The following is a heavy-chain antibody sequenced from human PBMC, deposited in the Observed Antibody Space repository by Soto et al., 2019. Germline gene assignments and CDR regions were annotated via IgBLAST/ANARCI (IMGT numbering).Heavy chain of an antibody. V-gene: IGHV4-31*03. J-gene: IGHJ4*01. Sequence: SETLSLTCTVSGGSISSGGYYWSWIRQHPGKGLEWIGYIYYGGSTYYNPSLKSRATISGDTSKNQFSLKLSSVTAADTAVYYCARGGYYYENSGQNAYDYWGQGILVTVSS. CDR2: IYYGGST. D-gene: IGHD3-22*01. CDR3: ARGGYYYENSGQNAYDY. CDR1: GGSISSGGYY.